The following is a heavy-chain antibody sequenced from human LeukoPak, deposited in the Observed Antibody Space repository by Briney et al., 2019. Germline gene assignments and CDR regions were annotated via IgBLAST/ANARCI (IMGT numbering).Heavy chain of an antibody. J-gene: IGHJ4*02. CDR2: IYSGGST. CDR1: GFTVSSNY. D-gene: IGHD3-16*02. CDR3: ARSYLWGSYRYFDY. V-gene: IGHV3-66*01. Sequence: RGSLRLSCAASGFTVSSNYMSWVRQAPGKWREWVSVIYSGGSTYYADSVKGRFTISRDNSKNTLYLQMNSLRAEDTAVYYCARSYLWGSYRYFDYWGQGTLVTVSS.